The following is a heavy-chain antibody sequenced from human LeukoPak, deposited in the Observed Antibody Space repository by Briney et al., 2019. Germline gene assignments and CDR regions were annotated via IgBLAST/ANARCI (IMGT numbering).Heavy chain of an antibody. CDR3: ARRLDHYDSSGYSRSFDY. D-gene: IGHD3-22*01. Sequence: GESLEISCKGSGYSFTSYWIGWVRQMPGKGLEWVGIIYPGDSDTRYSPSFQGQVTISADKSISTAYLQWSSLKASDTAMYYCARRLDHYDSSGYSRSFDYWGQGTLVTVSS. CDR2: IYPGDSDT. V-gene: IGHV5-51*01. CDR1: GYSFTSYW. J-gene: IGHJ4*02.